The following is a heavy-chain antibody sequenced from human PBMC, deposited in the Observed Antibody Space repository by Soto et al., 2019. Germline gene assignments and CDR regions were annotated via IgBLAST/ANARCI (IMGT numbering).Heavy chain of an antibody. D-gene: IGHD3-10*01. CDR3: ARHSYSSGSEYGFWFDP. CDR1: GGSISSSTYY. V-gene: IGHV4-39*01. Sequence: QLQLQESGPGLVKASETLSLTCTVSGGSISSSTYYWGWIRQPPGKGLEWIGNIYFSGTTHYNPSLKNRVPISVDTSKNQFSLRLSSVTAADTAVYYCARHSYSSGSEYGFWFDPWGQGTLVTVSS. J-gene: IGHJ5*02. CDR2: IYFSGTT.